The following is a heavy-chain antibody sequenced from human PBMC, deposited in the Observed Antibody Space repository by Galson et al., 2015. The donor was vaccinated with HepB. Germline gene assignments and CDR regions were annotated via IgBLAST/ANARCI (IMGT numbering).Heavy chain of an antibody. D-gene: IGHD1-1*01. J-gene: IGHJ3*02. CDR3: ARGGKTRDAFDI. CDR2: IYYSGST. Sequence: ETLSLTCTFSGGSISSYYWSWIRQPPGKGLEWIGYIYYSGSTNYNPSLKSRVTISVDTSKNQFSLKLSSVTAADTAVYYCARGGKTRDAFDIWGQGTMVTVSS. CDR1: GGSISSYY. V-gene: IGHV4-59*01.